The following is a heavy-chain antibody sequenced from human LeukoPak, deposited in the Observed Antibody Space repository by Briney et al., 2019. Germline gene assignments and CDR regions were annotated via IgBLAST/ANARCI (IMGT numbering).Heavy chain of an antibody. J-gene: IGHJ6*03. CDR3: ARVGGDYYYYYYMDV. CDR1: GYIFTSYG. D-gene: IGHD4-17*01. Sequence: ASVKVSCKASGYIFTSYGISWVRQAPGQGLEWMGWISAYNGNTNYAQKLQGRVTMTTDTSTSTAYMELRSLRSDDTAVYYCARVGGDYYYYYYMDVWGKGTTVTISS. V-gene: IGHV1-18*01. CDR2: ISAYNGNT.